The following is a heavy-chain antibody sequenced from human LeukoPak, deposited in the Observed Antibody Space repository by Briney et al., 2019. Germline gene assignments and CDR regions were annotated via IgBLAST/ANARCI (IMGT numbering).Heavy chain of an antibody. Sequence: GGSLRLSCAASGFTPSGYKMGWVRQAPGKGLEWVSYISSSGSTIYYADSVKGRFTISRDNAKNSLYLQMNTLRAEDTALYYCARVPNGCYACDFDYWGQGTLVTVSS. CDR3: ARVPNGCYACDFDY. CDR2: ISSSGSTI. J-gene: IGHJ4*02. V-gene: IGHV3-48*03. D-gene: IGHD2-2*01. CDR1: GFTPSGYK.